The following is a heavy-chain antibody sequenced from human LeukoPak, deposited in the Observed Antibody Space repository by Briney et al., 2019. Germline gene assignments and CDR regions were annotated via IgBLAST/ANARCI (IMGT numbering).Heavy chain of an antibody. CDR2: IWYDGSNK. Sequence: GGSLRLSCAASGFTFSSYGMHWVRQAPGKGLEWVAVIWYDGSNKYYADSVKGRFTISRDNSKNTLYLQMKSLRAEDTAVYYCARARITMIVVVPDYWGQGTLVTVSS. CDR1: GFTFSSYG. J-gene: IGHJ4*02. D-gene: IGHD3-22*01. CDR3: ARARITMIVVVPDY. V-gene: IGHV3-33*01.